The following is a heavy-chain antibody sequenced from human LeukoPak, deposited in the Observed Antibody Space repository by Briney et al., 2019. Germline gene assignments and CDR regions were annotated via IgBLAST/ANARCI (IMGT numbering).Heavy chain of an antibody. Sequence: SETLSLTCAVYGGSFSGYYWSWILQPPGKGLEWIGEINHSGSTNYNPSLKSRVTISVDTSKNQFSLKLSSVTAADTAVYYCARGPMVDYYDGSGYYYFDSWGQGTLVTVSS. CDR1: GGSFSGYY. V-gene: IGHV4-34*01. CDR3: ARGPMVDYYDGSGYYYFDS. J-gene: IGHJ4*02. CDR2: INHSGST. D-gene: IGHD3-22*01.